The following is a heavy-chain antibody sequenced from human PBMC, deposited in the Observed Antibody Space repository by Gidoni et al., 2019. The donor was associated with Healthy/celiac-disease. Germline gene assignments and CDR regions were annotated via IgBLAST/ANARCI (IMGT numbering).Heavy chain of an antibody. Sequence: QVQLVESGGGVVQPGRSLRLSCAASGFTFSSYGMHWVRQAPGKGLEWVAVISYDGSNKYYADSVKGRFTISRDNSKNTLYLQMNSLRAEDTAVYYCAKDRSGYDQVDYWGQGTLVTVSS. CDR1: GFTFSSYG. J-gene: IGHJ4*02. D-gene: IGHD5-12*01. CDR3: AKDRSGYDQVDY. CDR2: ISYDGSNK. V-gene: IGHV3-30*18.